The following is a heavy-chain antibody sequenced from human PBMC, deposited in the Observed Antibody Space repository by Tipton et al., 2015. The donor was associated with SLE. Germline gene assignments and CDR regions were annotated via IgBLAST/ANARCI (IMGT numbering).Heavy chain of an antibody. V-gene: IGHV4-59*12. CDR1: GGSFSGYY. Sequence: TLSLTCAVYGGSFSGYYWSWIRQPPGKGLEWIGYIYYSGSTNYNPSLKSRVTISVDTSKNQFSLKLSSVTAADTAVYYCARGPTGGTNYWGQGTLVTVSS. D-gene: IGHD3-16*01. CDR2: IYYSGST. J-gene: IGHJ4*02. CDR3: ARGPTGGTNY.